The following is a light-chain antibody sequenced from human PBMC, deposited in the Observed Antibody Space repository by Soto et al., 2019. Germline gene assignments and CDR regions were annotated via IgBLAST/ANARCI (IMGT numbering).Light chain of an antibody. J-gene: IGKJ5*01. V-gene: IGKV2-30*01. CDR2: KVS. CDR1: QGLVYSDGNTY. Sequence: DVVLTQSPLSLSVTLGQLASISCKSSQGLVYSDGNTYLNWFHQRPGQSPRRLIYKVSKRDSGVPDRFSGSGSGADFALKITRVEAEDVGIYYCMQGTHRPTTFGQGTRLEI. CDR3: MQGTHRPTT.